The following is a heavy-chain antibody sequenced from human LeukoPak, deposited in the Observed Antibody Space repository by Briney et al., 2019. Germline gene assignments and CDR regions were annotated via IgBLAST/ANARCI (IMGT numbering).Heavy chain of an antibody. D-gene: IGHD4-17*01. CDR2: IYSGGST. Sequence: GGSLRLSCAASGFTVSSNYMSWVRQAPGKGLEWVSVIYSGGSTYYADSEKGRFTISRDNSKNTLYLQMNSLRAEDTAVYYCARLTYGDYAFDIWGQGTMVTVSS. CDR1: GFTVSSNY. J-gene: IGHJ3*02. CDR3: ARLTYGDYAFDI. V-gene: IGHV3-66*01.